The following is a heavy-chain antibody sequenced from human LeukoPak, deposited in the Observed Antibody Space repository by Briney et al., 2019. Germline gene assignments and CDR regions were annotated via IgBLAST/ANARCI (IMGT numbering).Heavy chain of an antibody. D-gene: IGHD3-22*01. V-gene: IGHV3-30*03. CDR3: AREGYDSSGFPDAFDI. Sequence: GGSLRLSCAASGFTFNNYGMNWVRQAPGKGPEWVAVISYDGSNKYYADSVKGRFTISRDNSKNTLYLQMNSLRAEDTAVYYCAREGYDSSGFPDAFDIWGQGTMVTVSS. CDR1: GFTFNNYG. CDR2: ISYDGSNK. J-gene: IGHJ3*02.